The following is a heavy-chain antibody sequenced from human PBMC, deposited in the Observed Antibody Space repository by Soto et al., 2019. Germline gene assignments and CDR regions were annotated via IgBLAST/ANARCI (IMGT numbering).Heavy chain of an antibody. CDR1: GFTFSSYA. CDR2: ISYDGSNK. J-gene: IGHJ4*02. CDR3: AISKGYSYGFAALR. D-gene: IGHD5-18*01. Sequence: QVPLVESGGGVVQPGRSLRLSCAASGFTFSSYAMHWVRQAPGKGLEWVAVISYDGSNKYYADSVKGRFTISRDNSKNTLYLQMNSLRAEDTAVYYCAISKGYSYGFAALRWGQGTLVTVSS. V-gene: IGHV3-30-3*01.